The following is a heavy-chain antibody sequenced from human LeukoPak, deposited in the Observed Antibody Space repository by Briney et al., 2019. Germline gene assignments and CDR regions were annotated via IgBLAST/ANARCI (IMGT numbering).Heavy chain of an antibody. Sequence: GGSLRLSCAASGFTFSNYGMHWVRQAPGKGLEWLAIISNDGGNKYYADSVKGRFTISRDNSKNTLYLQMNSLRAGDMAVYYCAKQSAADRDHLDYWGQGTLVTVPS. CDR3: AKQSAADRDHLDY. J-gene: IGHJ4*02. V-gene: IGHV3-30*18. CDR1: GFTFSNYG. CDR2: ISNDGGNK.